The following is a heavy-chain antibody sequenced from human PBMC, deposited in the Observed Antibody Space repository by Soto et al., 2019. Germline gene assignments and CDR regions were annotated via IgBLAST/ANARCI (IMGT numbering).Heavy chain of an antibody. V-gene: IGHV3-66*01. Sequence: GGSLRLSCAASGFTVSSNYMSWVRQAPGKGLEWVSVIYSGGSTYYADSVKGRFTISRDNSKNTLYLQMNSLRAEDTAVYYCARDSPMVRGKDDAFDIWGQGTMVTVSS. CDR3: ARDSPMVRGKDDAFDI. J-gene: IGHJ3*02. CDR2: IYSGGST. CDR1: GFTVSSNY. D-gene: IGHD3-10*01.